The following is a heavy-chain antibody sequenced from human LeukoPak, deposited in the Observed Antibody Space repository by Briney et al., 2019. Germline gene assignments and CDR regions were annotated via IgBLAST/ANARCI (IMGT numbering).Heavy chain of an antibody. J-gene: IGHJ4*02. V-gene: IGHV1-69*13. CDR3: ASGKAGGIAVAGTGY. CDR2: IIPIFGTA. D-gene: IGHD6-19*01. Sequence: SVKVSCKASGGTFSSYAISWVRQAPGQGLEWMGGIIPIFGTANYAQKFQGRVTITADESTSTAYMELSSLRSEDTAVYYCASGKAGGIAVAGTGYWGQGTLVTVSS. CDR1: GGTFSSYA.